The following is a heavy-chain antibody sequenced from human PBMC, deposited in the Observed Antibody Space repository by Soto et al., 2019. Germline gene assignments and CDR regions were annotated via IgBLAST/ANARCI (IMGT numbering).Heavy chain of an antibody. J-gene: IGHJ6*02. D-gene: IGHD3-3*01. V-gene: IGHV3-53*01. CDR1: GFTVSSNY. CDR3: ARGLEGLCSGPYGMDV. CDR2: IYSGGNT. Sequence: GESLKISCAASGFTVSSNYMSWVRQAPGKGLEWVSVIYSGGNTYYADSVKGRFTISRGNSKNTLYLQMNSLRAEDTAVYYCARGLEGLCSGPYGMDVWGQGTTVSVSS.